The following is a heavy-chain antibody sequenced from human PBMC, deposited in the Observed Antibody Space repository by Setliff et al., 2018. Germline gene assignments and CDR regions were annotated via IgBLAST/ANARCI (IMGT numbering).Heavy chain of an antibody. D-gene: IGHD3-16*01. V-gene: IGHV1-69*13. Sequence: ASVKVSCKTSGDSFRRHAISWVRQAPGQGLEWMGGIIPIVPSPKYAQKFQGRVTITADESTSTAYMELSSLRFEDTAVYYCARSRGTWGTSFGYWGLGTLVTVSS. J-gene: IGHJ4*02. CDR1: GDSFRRHA. CDR3: ARSRGTWGTSFGY. CDR2: IIPIVPSP.